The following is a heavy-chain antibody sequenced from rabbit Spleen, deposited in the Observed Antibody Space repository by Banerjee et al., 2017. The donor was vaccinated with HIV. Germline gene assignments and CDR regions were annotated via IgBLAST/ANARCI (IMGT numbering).Heavy chain of an antibody. V-gene: IGHV1S7*01. J-gene: IGHJ2*01. CDR1: GFTLSSYY. CDR2: IDPVFGIS. CDR3: ARNYVNVFDP. D-gene: IGHD1-1*01. Sequence: QLKETGGGLVQPGGSLKLSCKASGFTLSSYYMNWVRQAPGKGLEWIGYIDPVFGISYYANWVSGRFSISRENAQNTVFLQMTSLTAADTATYFCARNYVNVFDPWGPGTLVT.